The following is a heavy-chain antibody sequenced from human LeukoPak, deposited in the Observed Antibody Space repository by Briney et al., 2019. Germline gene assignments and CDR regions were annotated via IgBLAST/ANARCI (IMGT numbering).Heavy chain of an antibody. CDR3: ASGGGSGSSLDCYYYYGMDV. CDR1: GYTFTGYY. V-gene: IGHV1-2*02. CDR2: IYPNSGGT. Sequence: GASVKVSCKASGYTFTGYYMHWVRPAPGQGLEWMGWIYPNSGGTNYAQRFQGRVTMTRDTSISTAYMELSRLRSDDTAVYYCASGGGSGSSLDCYYYYGMDVWGQGTTVTVSS. J-gene: IGHJ6*02. D-gene: IGHD3-10*01.